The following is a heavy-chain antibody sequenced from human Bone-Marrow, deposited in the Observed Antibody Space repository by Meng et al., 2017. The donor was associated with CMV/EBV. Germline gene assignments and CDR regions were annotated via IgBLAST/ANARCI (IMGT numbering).Heavy chain of an antibody. J-gene: IGHJ4*02. V-gene: IGHV3-21*01. CDR2: ISSSSSYI. D-gene: IGHD3-3*01. CDR3: AREVGYDFWSGYYVDY. Sequence: GESLKISCVASGFTFSSYSMNWVRQAPGKGLEWVSSISSSSSYIYYADSVKGRFTISRDNAKNSLYLQMNSLRAEDTAVYYCAREVGYDFWSGYYVDYWGQGTLVTVSS. CDR1: GFTFSSYS.